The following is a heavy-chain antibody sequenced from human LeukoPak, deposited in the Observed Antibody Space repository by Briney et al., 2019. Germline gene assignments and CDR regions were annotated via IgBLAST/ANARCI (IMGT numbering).Heavy chain of an antibody. CDR3: AIPPLSGTGSSRPLAGMDV. Sequence: GGSLRLSCADSGFSFSSYSMNWVRQAPGKGLEWVSYISHTGSTMSYADSVKGRFTISRDNARNSLYLQMNSLRAEDTAVYYCAIPPLSGTGSSRPLAGMDVWGQGTTVTVSS. D-gene: IGHD3-10*01. J-gene: IGHJ6*02. CDR1: GFSFSSYS. V-gene: IGHV3-48*04. CDR2: ISHTGSTM.